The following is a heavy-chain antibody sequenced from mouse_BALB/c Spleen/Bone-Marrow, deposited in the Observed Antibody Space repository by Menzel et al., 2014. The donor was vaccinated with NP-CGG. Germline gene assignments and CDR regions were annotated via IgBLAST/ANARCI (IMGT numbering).Heavy chain of an antibody. V-gene: IGHV14-3*02. CDR2: IDPANGNT. Sequence: QLQQSGAELVKPGASVKLSCTASGFNIKDTYMHWVKQRPEQGLEWIGRIDPANGNTKYDPKFQGKATITADTSSNTAYLQLSSLTSEDTAVYYCARWLLPYGLDYWGQGTSVTVSS. CDR3: ARWLLPYGLDY. J-gene: IGHJ4*01. CDR1: GFNIKDTY. D-gene: IGHD2-3*01.